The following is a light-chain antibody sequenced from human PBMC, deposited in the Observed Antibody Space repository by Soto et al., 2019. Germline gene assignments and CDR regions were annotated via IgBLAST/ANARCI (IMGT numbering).Light chain of an antibody. Sequence: IVLAQSPATVSLSPGERVTLSCRASQSVNIYLAWYQQKPGQAPRLLIYDASNRATGVPDRFSGSGSGTDFTLTISSLESEDFAVYYCQQRASWPFTFGGGTKVDI. CDR3: QQRASWPFT. CDR2: DAS. V-gene: IGKV3-11*01. CDR1: QSVNIY. J-gene: IGKJ4*01.